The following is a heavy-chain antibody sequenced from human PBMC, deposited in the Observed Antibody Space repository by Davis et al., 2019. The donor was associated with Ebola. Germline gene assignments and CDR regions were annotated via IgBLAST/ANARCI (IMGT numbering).Heavy chain of an antibody. CDR1: GFTFSSYS. J-gene: IGHJ4*02. CDR3: AIVATRGRFDS. Sequence: GGSLRLSCAASGFTFSSYSMNWVRQVPGKGLEWISYISNDRKTIKYADSVKGRFTISRDYAKNSLFLLMNSLRDDDTAVYYCAIVATRGRFDSWGQGTLVTVSS. D-gene: IGHD6-25*01. V-gene: IGHV3-48*02. CDR2: ISNDRKTI.